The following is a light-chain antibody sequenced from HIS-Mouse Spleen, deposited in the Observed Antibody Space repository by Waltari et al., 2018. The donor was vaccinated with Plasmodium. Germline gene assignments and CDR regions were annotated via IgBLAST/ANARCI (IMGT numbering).Light chain of an antibody. CDR3: SSYTSSSTHVV. V-gene: IGLV2-14*03. J-gene: IGLJ2*01. CDR2: AVS. CDR1: SSDVGGYNY. Sequence: QSALTQPASVSGSPGQSITISCTGTSSDVGGYNYVHWYQQHPGKAPKLMIYAVSNRPSGVCNLFSGAKSCNTATLTISGLQAEDEADYYCSSYTSSSTHVVFGGGTKLTVL.